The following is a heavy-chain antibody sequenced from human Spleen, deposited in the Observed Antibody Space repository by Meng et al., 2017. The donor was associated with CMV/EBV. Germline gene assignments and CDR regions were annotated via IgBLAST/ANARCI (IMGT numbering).Heavy chain of an antibody. Sequence: GSLRLSCTVSGGSITSYYWSWIRQPPGKGLEWIGYMYYSGSTNYNPSLKSRVTISIDTSKNQFSLKLRSVTAADTAVYYCARESRGYSYGAYYYYGMDVWGQGTTVTVSS. D-gene: IGHD5-18*01. CDR3: ARESRGYSYGAYYYYGMDV. CDR2: MYYSGST. J-gene: IGHJ6*02. CDR1: GGSITSYY. V-gene: IGHV4-59*01.